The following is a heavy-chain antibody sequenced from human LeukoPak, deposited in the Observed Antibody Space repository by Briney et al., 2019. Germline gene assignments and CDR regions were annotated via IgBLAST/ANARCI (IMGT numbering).Heavy chain of an antibody. V-gene: IGHV1-2*02. D-gene: IGHD3-10*01. CDR3: ARERFGELLTPTYYYYYYMDV. J-gene: IGHJ6*03. CDR2: INPNSGGT. CDR1: GYTFTVYY. Sequence: VASVKVSCKASGYTFTVYYMHWVRQAPGQGLEWMGWINPNSGGTNYAQKFQGRVTMTRDTSISTAYMELSRLRSDDTAVYYCARERFGELLTPTYYYYYYMDVWGKGTTVTVSS.